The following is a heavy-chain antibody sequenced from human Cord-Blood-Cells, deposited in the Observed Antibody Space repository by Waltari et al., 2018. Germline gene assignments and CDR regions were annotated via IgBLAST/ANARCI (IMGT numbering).Heavy chain of an antibody. CDR2: ISYDGSNK. J-gene: IGHJ3*02. CDR3: ASELIDAFDI. V-gene: IGHV3-30-3*01. Sequence: QSQLVESGGVGVKPGRSLILSCAPSGLTFSSYAMHWVRPAPGKGLEWVAFISYDGSNKYYAYSVKGRFTISRDNSKNTLYLQMNSLRAEDTAVYYCASELIDAFDIWGQGTMITVSS. CDR1: GLTFSSYA.